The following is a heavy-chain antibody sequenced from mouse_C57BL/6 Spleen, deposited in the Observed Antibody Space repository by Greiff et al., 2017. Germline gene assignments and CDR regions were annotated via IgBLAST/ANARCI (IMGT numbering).Heavy chain of an antibody. CDR2: INPNNGGT. CDR3: ARLDGYFDV. Sequence: VQLQQSGPELVKPGASVKISCKASGYTFTDYYMNWVKQNHGKSLEWIGDINPNNGGTRHNQKFKGKATLTVDKSSSTAYMELRSLTSEDSAVYYCARLDGYFDVWGTGTTVTVPS. J-gene: IGHJ1*03. V-gene: IGHV1-26*01. CDR1: GYTFTDYY.